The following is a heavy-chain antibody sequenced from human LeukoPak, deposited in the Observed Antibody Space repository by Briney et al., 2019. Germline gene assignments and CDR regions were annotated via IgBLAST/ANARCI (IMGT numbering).Heavy chain of an antibody. D-gene: IGHD5-24*01. Sequence: PGGSLRLSCAASGFTFSSYAMSWVRQAPGKGLEWVSVIYSGGSTNYADSVKGRFTISRDSSKNTLYLQMNSLRAEDTAVYYCARDLGGRMGLSAVWGQGTTVTVSS. CDR3: ARDLGGRMGLSAV. CDR2: IYSGGST. CDR1: GFTFSSYA. V-gene: IGHV3-53*01. J-gene: IGHJ6*02.